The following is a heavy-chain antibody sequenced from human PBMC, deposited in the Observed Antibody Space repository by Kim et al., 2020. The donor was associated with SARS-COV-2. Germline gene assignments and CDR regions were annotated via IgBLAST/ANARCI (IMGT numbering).Heavy chain of an antibody. J-gene: IGHJ2*01. CDR3: AREDLLWFGGAAALGARYFDL. V-gene: IGHV4-61*02. CDR2: IYTSGST. CDR1: GGSISSGSYY. D-gene: IGHD3-10*01. Sequence: SETLSLTCTVSGGSISSGSYYWSWIRQPAGKGLEWIGRIYTSGSTNYNPSLKSRVTISVDTSKNQFSLKLSSVTAANTAVYYCAREDLLWFGGAAALGARYFDLWGRGTLVTVSS.